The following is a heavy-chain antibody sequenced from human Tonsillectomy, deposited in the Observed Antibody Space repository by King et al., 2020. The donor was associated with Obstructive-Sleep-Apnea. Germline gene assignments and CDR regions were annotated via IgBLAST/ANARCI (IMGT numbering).Heavy chain of an antibody. V-gene: IGHV4-39*07. CDR3: ARGDYYDSSGYYPRWFDP. CDR1: GGSISSSTYY. CDR2: IYYSGST. Sequence: QLQESGPGLVKPSETLSLTCTVSGGSISSSTYYWGCIRQPPGKGLGGIGSIYYSGSTYYNPSLKGRVTISVDTSKTQFSLKLSSVTAADTAVYYCARGDYYDSSGYYPRWFDPWGQGTLVTVSS. D-gene: IGHD3-22*01. J-gene: IGHJ5*02.